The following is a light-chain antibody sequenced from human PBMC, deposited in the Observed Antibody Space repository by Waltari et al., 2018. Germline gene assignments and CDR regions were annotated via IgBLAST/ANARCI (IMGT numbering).Light chain of an antibody. CDR1: NTGSKS. Sequence: SYVVTQSPSVSVAPGETARITWGGDNTGSKSVNWYQQRPGQAPVLVISYDSDRPSGIPERFSGSNSGNTATLTISWVEADDEADYYCLVWHSTTDHHGVFGGGTKLTVL. V-gene: IGLV3-21*04. CDR2: YDS. J-gene: IGLJ2*01. CDR3: LVWHSTTDHHGV.